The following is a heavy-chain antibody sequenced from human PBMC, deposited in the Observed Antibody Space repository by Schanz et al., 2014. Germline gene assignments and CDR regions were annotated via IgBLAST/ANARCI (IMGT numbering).Heavy chain of an antibody. J-gene: IGHJ4*02. Sequence: QVQLVESGGCLVKPGGSLRLSCTASGFTFSDYYMTWIRQAPGKGLEWVSYVSSNNIYTKYADSVRGRFTISRDNAKNALYLQMNSLRAEDTAVYYCARGYSNIWSPMAYWGQGTLVAVSS. V-gene: IGHV3-11*06. D-gene: IGHD6-13*01. CDR3: ARGYSNIWSPMAY. CDR2: VSSNNIYT. CDR1: GFTFSDYY.